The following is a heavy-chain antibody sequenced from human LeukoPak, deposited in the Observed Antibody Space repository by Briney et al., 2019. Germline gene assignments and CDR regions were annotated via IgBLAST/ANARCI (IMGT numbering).Heavy chain of an antibody. CDR3: AKSRDLWSGSLDY. J-gene: IGHJ4*02. D-gene: IGHD3-3*01. CDR2: ISGSGGTT. CDR1: GFTFSSYA. V-gene: IGHV3-23*01. Sequence: GGSLRLSCAASGFTFSSYAMSWVRQAPGKGLEWVSTISGSGGTTYYADSVKGRFTISRDNSKNTLYLQMNSLRAEDTAVYYCAKSRDLWSGSLDYWGQGTLVTVSS.